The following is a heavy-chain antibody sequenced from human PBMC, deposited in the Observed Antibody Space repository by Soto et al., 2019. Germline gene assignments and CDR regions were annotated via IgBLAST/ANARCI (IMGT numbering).Heavy chain of an antibody. V-gene: IGHV1-69*01. CDR1: GGTFSSYA. CDR2: IIPIFGTA. CDR3: ARGGYSYGHDYYYYGMDV. J-gene: IGHJ6*02. D-gene: IGHD5-18*01. Sequence: QVQLVQSGAEVKKPGSSVKVSCKASGGTFSSYAISWVRQAPGQGLEWMGGIIPIFGTANYAQKCQGRVTITEDESTSTAYMELSSLRSEDTAVYYWARGGYSYGHDYYYYGMDVWGQGTTVTVSS.